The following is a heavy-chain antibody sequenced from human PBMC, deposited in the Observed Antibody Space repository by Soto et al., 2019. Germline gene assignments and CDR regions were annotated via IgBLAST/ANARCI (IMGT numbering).Heavy chain of an antibody. CDR2: IYYSGST. D-gene: IGHD6-19*01. J-gene: IGHJ4*02. CDR3: ARVDSSGSYYFDY. V-gene: IGHV4-59*01. CDR1: GGSISSYY. Sequence: QVQLQESGPGLVKPSETLSLTCTVSGGSISSYYWSWIRQPPGKGLEWIGYIYYSGSTNYNPSLKSRVTISVDTSKNQFSLKLSSVTAADTAVYYCARVDSSGSYYFDYWGQGTLVTVSS.